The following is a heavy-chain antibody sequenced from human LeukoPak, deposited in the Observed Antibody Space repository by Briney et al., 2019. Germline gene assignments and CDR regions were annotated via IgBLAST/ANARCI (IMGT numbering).Heavy chain of an antibody. V-gene: IGHV4-39*01. CDR2: IYYSGST. CDR3: ARHPLSITIFGVVTRFDY. J-gene: IGHJ4*02. CDR1: GGFISSSSYY. Sequence: SETLSLTCTVSGGFISSSSYYWGWIRQPPGKGLEWIGSIYYSGSTYYNPSLKSRVTISVDTSKNQFSLKLSSVTAADTAVYYCARHPLSITIFGVVTRFDYWGQGTLVTVSS. D-gene: IGHD3-3*01.